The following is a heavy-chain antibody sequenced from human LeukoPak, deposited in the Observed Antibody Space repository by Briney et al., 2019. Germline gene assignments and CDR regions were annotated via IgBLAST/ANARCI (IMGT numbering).Heavy chain of an antibody. CDR3: AKDSYYGMDV. V-gene: IGHV3-23*01. CDR1: GFTFSSYA. CDR2: ISGSGGST. J-gene: IGHJ6*02. Sequence: PGGSLRLSCAPSGFTFSSYAMSWVRQAAGKGLEWVSAISGSGGSTYYADSVKGWFTISRDNSKNTLYLQMNSLRAEDTAVYYCAKDSYYGMDVWGQGTTVTVSS.